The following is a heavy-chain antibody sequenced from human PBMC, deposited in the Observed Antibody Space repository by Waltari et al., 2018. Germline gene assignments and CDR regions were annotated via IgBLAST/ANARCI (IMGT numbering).Heavy chain of an antibody. Sequence: QITLEESGPTLVKPTQTLTLTCSFSGFSISTSGVGVGWIRQPPGKALEWLGIIYWHDEEYYNPSLQSRLTITKDTSKNQVVLTMTDMDPVDTGTYYCARRKTFNGVDVWGRGTTVTVSS. CDR2: IYWHDEE. V-gene: IGHV2-5*01. CDR1: GFSISTSGVG. J-gene: IGHJ6*02. CDR3: ARRKTFNGVDV.